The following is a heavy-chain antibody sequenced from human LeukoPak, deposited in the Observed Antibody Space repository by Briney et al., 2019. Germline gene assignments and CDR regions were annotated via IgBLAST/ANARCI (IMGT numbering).Heavy chain of an antibody. CDR3: AKDHVVSPTYYFAF. CDR1: GFTFSSYA. J-gene: IGHJ4*02. D-gene: IGHD3-16*02. V-gene: IGHV3-23*01. CDR2: ISGSGGST. Sequence: GGSLRLSCAASGFTFSSYAMSWVRQAPGKGLEWDSGISGSGGSTYYADSVKGRFTISRDNSKNTLYLQMNSLRAEDTAVYYCAKDHVVSPTYYFAFWGQGTLVTVSS.